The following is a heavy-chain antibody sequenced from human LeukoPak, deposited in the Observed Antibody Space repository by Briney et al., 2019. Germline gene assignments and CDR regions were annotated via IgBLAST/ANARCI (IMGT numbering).Heavy chain of an antibody. J-gene: IGHJ4*02. CDR2: ITYDGSNK. D-gene: IGHD4-17*01. Sequence: GGSLGLSCAASGFTFSSYAMHWVRQAPGKGLEWVAVITYDGSNKYYADSVKGRFTISRDNSKNTLYLQMNSLRAEDTAVYYCARVDYGDYFDGPDYWGQGTLVTVSS. CDR3: ARVDYGDYFDGPDY. V-gene: IGHV3-30*04. CDR1: GFTFSSYA.